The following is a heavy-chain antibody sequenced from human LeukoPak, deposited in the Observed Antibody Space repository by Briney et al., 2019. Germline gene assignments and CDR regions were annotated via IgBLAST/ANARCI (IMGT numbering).Heavy chain of an antibody. Sequence: SETLSLTCTVSGGSISSYYWSWIRQPPGKGLEWIGYIYYSGNTNYNPSLKSRVTISIDMSKNQFSLKLSSVTAADTAVYYCARGHFLPPGIAVAGTNWFDPWGQGTLVTVSS. J-gene: IGHJ5*02. V-gene: IGHV4-59*12. CDR2: IYYSGNT. CDR3: ARGHFLPPGIAVAGTNWFDP. D-gene: IGHD6-19*01. CDR1: GGSISSYY.